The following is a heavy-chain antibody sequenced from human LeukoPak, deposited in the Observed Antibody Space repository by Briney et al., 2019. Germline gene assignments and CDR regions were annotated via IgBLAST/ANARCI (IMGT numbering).Heavy chain of an antibody. D-gene: IGHD6-13*01. CDR3: AGEPAAADDAFDI. Sequence: GGSLRLSCAASGFTFSSYVMNWVRQAPGKGLEWVSYISTKSSTIYYADSVKGRFTISRDNAKNSLYLQLNSLRDEDTAVYYCAGEPAAADDAFDIWGQGTMVTVSS. J-gene: IGHJ3*02. V-gene: IGHV3-48*02. CDR2: ISTKSSTI. CDR1: GFTFSSYV.